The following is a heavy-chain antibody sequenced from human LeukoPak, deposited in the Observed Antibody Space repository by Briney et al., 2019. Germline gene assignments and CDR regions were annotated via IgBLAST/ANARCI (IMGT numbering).Heavy chain of an antibody. Sequence: PGGSLRLSCAASGFTFSSYAMSWVRQAPGKGLEWVANIKQDGGEKNYVDSVKGRFTISRDNARNSLYLQMNSLRAEDTAVYYCARDRGYSTFDYWGQGTLVTVSS. J-gene: IGHJ4*02. CDR1: GFTFSSYA. CDR3: ARDRGYSTFDY. V-gene: IGHV3-7*01. CDR2: IKQDGGEK. D-gene: IGHD4-23*01.